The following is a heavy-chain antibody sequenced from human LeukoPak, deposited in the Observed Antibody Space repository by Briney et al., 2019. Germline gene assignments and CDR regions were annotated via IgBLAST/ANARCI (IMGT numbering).Heavy chain of an antibody. D-gene: IGHD5-18*01. Sequence: LGASVTVSCKASGYXFTGYYIHWVRQAPGQGLEWRGWINPNSGDTNYAQKFQGRVTMTRDTSISTAYVELSRLRSDDTAVYYCARDIGSAYRNGLYYCFGMDVWGQGTTVTVSS. V-gene: IGHV1-2*03. CDR3: ARDIGSAYRNGLYYCFGMDV. J-gene: IGHJ6*02. CDR1: GYXFTGYY. CDR2: INPNSGDT.